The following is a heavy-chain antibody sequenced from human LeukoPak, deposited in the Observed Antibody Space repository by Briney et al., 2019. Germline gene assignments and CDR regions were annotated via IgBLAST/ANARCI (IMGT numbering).Heavy chain of an antibody. J-gene: IGHJ6*03. CDR2: IYYSGST. CDR1: GGSISSYY. D-gene: IGHD5-18*01. CDR3: AREGRYRYGYNGYHSYMDI. Sequence: SETLSLTCTVSGGSISSYYWSWIRQPPGKGLEWIGYIYYSGSTNYNPSLKSRVTISVDTSKNQFSLKLSSVTAAETAVYYCAREGRYRYGYNGYHSYMDIWGKGTTVTVSS. V-gene: IGHV4-59*01.